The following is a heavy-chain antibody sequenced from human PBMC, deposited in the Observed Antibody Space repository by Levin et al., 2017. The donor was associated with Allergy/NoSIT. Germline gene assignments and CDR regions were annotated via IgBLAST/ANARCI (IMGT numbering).Heavy chain of an antibody. D-gene: IGHD2-2*02. J-gene: IGHJ4*02. V-gene: IGHV3-15*01. CDR2: IKSKTDGETT. CDR1: GFIFRNAW. CDR3: ATAIGVTNN. Sequence: KRGESLKISCAASGFIFRNAWLSWVRQAPGKGLEWVGRIKSKTDGETTDYAAPVKGRFTISRDDSKDTVFLQMNSLKSEDTAVYYCATAIGVTNNWGRGTLVIVSS.